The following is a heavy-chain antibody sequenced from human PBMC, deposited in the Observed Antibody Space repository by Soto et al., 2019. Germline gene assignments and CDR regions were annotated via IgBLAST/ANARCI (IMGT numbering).Heavy chain of an antibody. CDR2: ISGSGGST. CDR1: GFTFSSYA. D-gene: IGHD6-13*01. V-gene: IGHV3-23*01. CDR3: ANRRRTIAAAGEIDY. Sequence: GGSLRLSCAASGFTFSSYAMSWVRQAPGKGLEWVSAISGSGGSTYYADSVKGLFTISRDNSKNTLYPQMNSLRAEDTAVYYCANRRRTIAAAGEIDYWGQGTLVTVSS. J-gene: IGHJ4*02.